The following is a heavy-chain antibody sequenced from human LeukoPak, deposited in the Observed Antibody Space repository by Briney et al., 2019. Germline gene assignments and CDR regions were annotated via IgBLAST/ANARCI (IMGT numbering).Heavy chain of an antibody. CDR1: GYTFTGYY. D-gene: IGHD3-16*02. Sequence: ASVKVSCKASGYTFTGYYIHWVRQAPGQGLEWMGWINPHSGGTNYAQKFQGRVTMTRDTSISTAYMELSRLRSDDTAVYYCATDFTFGGVIVRQTGVYWGQGTLVTVSS. CDR2: INPHSGGT. V-gene: IGHV1-2*02. J-gene: IGHJ4*02. CDR3: ATDFTFGGVIVRQTGVY.